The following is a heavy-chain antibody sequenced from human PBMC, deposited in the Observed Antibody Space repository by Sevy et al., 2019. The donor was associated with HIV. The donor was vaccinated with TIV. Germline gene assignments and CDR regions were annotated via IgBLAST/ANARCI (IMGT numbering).Heavy chain of an antibody. V-gene: IGHV3-15*01. Sequence: GGSLRLSCRASGFTFSSAWMSWVRQAPGKGLEWVGRIKSEFDGGAIDYAAPVKGRFTISREDSKNTVYLQMNSLKTEDTVVYYCITDPAYRGYDEEVINYYFYGMDVWGQGTTVTVSS. D-gene: IGHD5-12*01. CDR2: IKSEFDGGAI. CDR1: GFTFSSAW. CDR3: ITDPAYRGYDEEVINYYFYGMDV. J-gene: IGHJ6*02.